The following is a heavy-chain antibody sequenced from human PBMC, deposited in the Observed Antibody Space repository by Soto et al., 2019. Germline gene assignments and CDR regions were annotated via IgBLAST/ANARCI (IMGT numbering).Heavy chain of an antibody. D-gene: IGHD5-18*01. V-gene: IGHV1-18*01. Sequence: QAQLVQSGAEVRKPGASVKVSCKASGYTFYSHSISWVRQAPGQGLEWMGRINADYGNTQYAQKFAGRVTMTTDTSTTTVYMQLTNLRSDDTAVYYCARCIQGDYYYGMDVWGQGTTVTVSS. J-gene: IGHJ6*02. CDR1: GYTFYSHS. CDR3: ARCIQGDYYYGMDV. CDR2: INADYGNT.